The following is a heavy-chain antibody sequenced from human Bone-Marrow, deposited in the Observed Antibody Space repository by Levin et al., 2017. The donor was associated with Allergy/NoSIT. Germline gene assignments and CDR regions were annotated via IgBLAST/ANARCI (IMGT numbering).Heavy chain of an antibody. CDR2: IIPMLGVT. V-gene: IGHV1-69*04. CDR3: ARDYYNSGSYDY. CDR1: GGTFSTYT. D-gene: IGHD3-10*01. Sequence: KISCKTSGGTFSTYTIDWVRQAPGQGLEWMGRIIPMLGVTNYAQKFQDRVAITADISTTTGYMELSSLRSEDTAVYYCARDYYNSGSYDYWGQGTLVTVSS. J-gene: IGHJ4*02.